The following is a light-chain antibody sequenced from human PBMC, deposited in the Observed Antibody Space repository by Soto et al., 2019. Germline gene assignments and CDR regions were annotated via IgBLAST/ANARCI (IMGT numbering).Light chain of an antibody. V-gene: IGKV3-15*01. CDR3: QQYDNWPRT. CDR1: QSINSN. Sequence: DIVIKQSPVTLFLSPGERATLSCRASQSINSNLAWYQQKPGQAPRLLIYGASTRATGFPARFSGSGSGTEFTLTISSLQSEDFAVYYCQQYDNWPRTFGQGTKVDI. J-gene: IGKJ1*01. CDR2: GAS.